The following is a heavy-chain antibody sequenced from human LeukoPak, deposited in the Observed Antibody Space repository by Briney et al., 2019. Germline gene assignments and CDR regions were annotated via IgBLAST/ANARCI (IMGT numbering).Heavy chain of an antibody. D-gene: IGHD3-16*01. V-gene: IGHV3-49*04. CDR3: TRDYDYALDY. Sequence: GGSLRLSCTASGFTFGDYAMSWVRQAPGKGLEWVGFIRSKAYGGTTEYAASVKGRFTTSRDDSKSIAYLQMNSLKTEDTAVYYCTRDYDYALDYWGQGTLVTVSS. CDR1: GFTFGDYA. J-gene: IGHJ4*02. CDR2: IRSKAYGGTT.